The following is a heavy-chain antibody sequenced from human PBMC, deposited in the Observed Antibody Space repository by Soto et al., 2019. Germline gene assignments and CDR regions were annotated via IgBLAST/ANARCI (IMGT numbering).Heavy chain of an antibody. D-gene: IGHD1-26*01. CDR1: GYTFTGYY. CDR2: INPNSGGT. Sequence: QVQLVQSGAEVKKPGASVKVSCKASGYTFTGYYMHWVRQAPGQGLEWMGWINPNSGGTNYAQKFQGWVTMTRDTSISTAYMELSRLRSDDTAVYYCAREGGAYYYYYYGMDVWGQGTTVTVSS. V-gene: IGHV1-2*04. J-gene: IGHJ6*02. CDR3: AREGGAYYYYYYGMDV.